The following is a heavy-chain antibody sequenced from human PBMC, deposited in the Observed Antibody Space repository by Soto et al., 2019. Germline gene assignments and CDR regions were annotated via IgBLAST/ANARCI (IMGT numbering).Heavy chain of an antibody. CDR1: GFTFSSYW. V-gene: IGHV3-7*05. J-gene: IGHJ4*02. D-gene: IGHD2-15*01. CDR2: IKQDGSEK. CDR3: ARDLRCSGGSCYDHY. Sequence: EVQLVESGGGLVQPGGSLRLSCAASGFTFSSYWMSWVRQAPGKGLEWVANIKQDGSEKYYVDSVKGRFTISRDNAKNSLYLQMNSLRAEDTAVYYCARDLRCSGGSCYDHYWGQGPLVTVSS.